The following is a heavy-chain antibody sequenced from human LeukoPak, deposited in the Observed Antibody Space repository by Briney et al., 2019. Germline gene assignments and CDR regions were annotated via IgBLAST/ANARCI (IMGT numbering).Heavy chain of an antibody. CDR3: ARGDYYDSSGYFDY. CDR1: GGSISSYY. Sequence: SETLSLTCTVSGGSISSYYWRWIRQPPGKGLEWIGYIYYSGSTNYNPSLKSRVTISVDTSKNQFSLNLSSMTAEDTAVYLCARGDYYDSSGYFDYWGRGTLATVSS. J-gene: IGHJ4*02. D-gene: IGHD3-22*01. V-gene: IGHV4-59*01. CDR2: IYYSGST.